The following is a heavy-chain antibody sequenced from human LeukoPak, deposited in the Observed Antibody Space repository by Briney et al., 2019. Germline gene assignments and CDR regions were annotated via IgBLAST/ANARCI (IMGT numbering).Heavy chain of an antibody. CDR3: ARNDVGWFDP. J-gene: IGHJ5*02. D-gene: IGHD1-1*01. Sequence: SETLSLTCAVYGGSFSGYYWSWIRQPPGKGLEWIGEINHSGSTNYNPSLKSRVTISVDTSNNQFSLKLSSVTAADTAVYYCARNDVGWFDPWGQGTLVTVSS. CDR1: GGSFSGYY. CDR2: INHSGST. V-gene: IGHV4-34*01.